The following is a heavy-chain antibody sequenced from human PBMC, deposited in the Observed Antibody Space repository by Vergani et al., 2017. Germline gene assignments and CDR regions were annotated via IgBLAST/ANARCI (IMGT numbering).Heavy chain of an antibody. CDR3: AKGKGVSLAAPLDY. J-gene: IGHJ4*02. Sequence: EVQLLESGGGLVQPGGSLRLSCAASGFTFSSYAMSWVRQAPGKGLEWVSAISGSGGSTYYADSVKGRFTISRDNSKNTLDLQMNSLRAEDTAVYYCAKGKGVSLAAPLDYWGQGTLVTVSS. CDR1: GFTFSSYA. D-gene: IGHD6-6*01. CDR2: ISGSGGST. V-gene: IGHV3-23*01.